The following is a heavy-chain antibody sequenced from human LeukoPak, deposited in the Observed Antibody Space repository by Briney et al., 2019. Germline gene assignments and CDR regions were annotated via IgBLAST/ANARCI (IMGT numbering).Heavy chain of an antibody. D-gene: IGHD3-22*01. J-gene: IGHJ3*02. CDR2: INHCGST. CDR1: GGSFSGYY. Sequence: SETLSLTCAVYGGSFSGYYWSWIRQPPGKGLEWIGEINHCGSTNYNPSLKSRVTISVDTSKNQFSLKLSSVTAADTAVYYCARGDSSGYYDAFDIWGQGTMVTVSS. CDR3: ARGDSSGYYDAFDI. V-gene: IGHV4-34*01.